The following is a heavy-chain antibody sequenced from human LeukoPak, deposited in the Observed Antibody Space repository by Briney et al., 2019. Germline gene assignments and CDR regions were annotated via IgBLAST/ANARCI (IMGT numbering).Heavy chain of an antibody. J-gene: IGHJ3*02. D-gene: IGHD2-2*01. CDR2: ISGSGGST. CDR1: GFTFSSYA. V-gene: IGHV3-23*01. CDR3: AKELRIGYCSSTSCLDAFDI. Sequence: GGSLRLSCAASGFTFSSYAMSWVRQAPGKGLEWVSAISGSGGSTYYADSVKGRFTISRDNSKNTLYLQMNGLRAEDTAVYYCAKELRIGYCSSTSCLDAFDIWGQGTMVTVSS.